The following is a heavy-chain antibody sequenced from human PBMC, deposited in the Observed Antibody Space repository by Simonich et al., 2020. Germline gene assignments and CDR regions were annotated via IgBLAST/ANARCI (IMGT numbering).Heavy chain of an antibody. Sequence: EVQLVESGGGLVQPGGSLRLSCAASGFTFSSCWMHWVRQAPGKGRVWVARINSDGSSNSYADAVKGRFTISRDNAKNTLYLQMNSLRAEDTAVYYCARNRLDYWGQGTLVTVSS. CDR1: GFTFSSCW. V-gene: IGHV3-74*01. J-gene: IGHJ4*02. CDR2: INSDGSSN. CDR3: ARNRLDY.